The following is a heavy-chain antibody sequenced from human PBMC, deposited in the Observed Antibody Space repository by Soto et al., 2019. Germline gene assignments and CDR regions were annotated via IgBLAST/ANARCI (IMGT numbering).Heavy chain of an antibody. CDR1: GFSFRNYN. J-gene: IGHJ3*02. D-gene: IGHD2-15*01. V-gene: IGHV3-30-3*01. CDR3: VRETQIVMVVVPTPGSPGAFDM. CDR2: VSHDGVNK. Sequence: QLVESGGGVVQPGRSLRLSCAASGFSFRNYNLHWVRQAPGKGLEWVAVVSHDGVNKHYAESVKGRLSISRDSSRDTLYLQMNSLRPEDTAVYYCVRETQIVMVVVPTPGSPGAFDMWGQGTMVTVSS.